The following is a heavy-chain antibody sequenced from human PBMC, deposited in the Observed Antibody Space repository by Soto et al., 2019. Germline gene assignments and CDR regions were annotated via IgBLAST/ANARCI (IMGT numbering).Heavy chain of an antibody. CDR3: AIQPALTATGPDY. CDR1: GFSLTSFG. CDR2: IDTSGSST. V-gene: IGHV3-74*01. J-gene: IGHJ4*02. D-gene: IGHD3-9*01. Sequence: GVCXRLACESGGFSLTSFGGDVFRQVPGKGLVLVSRIDTSGSSTSYADSVKGRFTISRDNSKNTLYLQMNRLRAEDTAIYYCAIQPALTATGPDYRGQGTL.